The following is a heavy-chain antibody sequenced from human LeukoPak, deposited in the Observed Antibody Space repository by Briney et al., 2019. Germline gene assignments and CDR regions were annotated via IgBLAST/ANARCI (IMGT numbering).Heavy chain of an antibody. J-gene: IGHJ3*02. V-gene: IGHV4-38-2*02. Sequence: KPSETLSLTCTVSDYSISSGYGYYWGWIRQPPGKGLEWIGSIYHSGSTYYNPSLKSRVTISVDTSKNQFSLKLSSVTAADTAVYYCARLPAHCSSTSCYLGRRWATIPTRGNDAFDIWGQGTMVTVSS. CDR2: IYHSGST. CDR1: DYSISSGYGYY. D-gene: IGHD2-2*01. CDR3: ARLPAHCSSTSCYLGRRWATIPTRGNDAFDI.